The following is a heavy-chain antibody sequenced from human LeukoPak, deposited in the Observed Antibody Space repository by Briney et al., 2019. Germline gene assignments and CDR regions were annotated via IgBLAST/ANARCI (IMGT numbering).Heavy chain of an antibody. V-gene: IGHV4-4*07. CDR3: ARDIVLMRNFWFDP. CDR2: IYTSGST. J-gene: IGHJ5*02. CDR1: GGSISSYY. Sequence: SETLSLTCTVSGGSISSYYWSWIRQPAGKGLEWIGRIYTSGSTNYNPSLKSRVTMSVDTSKNQFSLKLSSVAAADTAVYYCARDIVLMRNFWFDPWGQGTLVPVSS. D-gene: IGHD2-8*01.